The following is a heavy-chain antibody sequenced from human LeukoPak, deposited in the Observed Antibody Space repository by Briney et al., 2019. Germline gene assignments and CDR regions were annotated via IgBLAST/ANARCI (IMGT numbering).Heavy chain of an antibody. CDR1: GFTFSDYY. D-gene: IGHD3-22*01. Sequence: GGSLRLSCAASGFTFSDYYMSWIRQAPGKGLEGVSYISSSGSTIYYADSGKVRFTISRDNAKISLYLQMNSLRAEETAVYYCASLGVSSSYGVYWGQGTLVTVSS. J-gene: IGHJ4*02. CDR3: ASLGVSSSYGVY. V-gene: IGHV3-11*04. CDR2: ISSSGSTI.